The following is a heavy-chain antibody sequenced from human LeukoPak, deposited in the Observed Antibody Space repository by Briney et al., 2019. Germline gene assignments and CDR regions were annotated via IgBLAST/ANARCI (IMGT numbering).Heavy chain of an antibody. Sequence: GGSLRLSCAASGFTFSSYAMSWVRQAPGKGLEWVAVISYDGSNKYYADSVKGRFTISRDNSKNTLYLQMNSLRAEDTAVYYCVAAAAFDIWGQGTMVTVSS. CDR2: ISYDGSNK. CDR1: GFTFSSYA. D-gene: IGHD6-13*01. CDR3: VAAAAFDI. J-gene: IGHJ3*02. V-gene: IGHV3-30*04.